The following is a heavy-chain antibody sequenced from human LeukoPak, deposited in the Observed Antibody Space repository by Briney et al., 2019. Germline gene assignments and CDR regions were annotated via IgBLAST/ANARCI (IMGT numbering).Heavy chain of an antibody. J-gene: IGHJ4*02. CDR1: GFTFSSYG. V-gene: IGHV3-30*02. Sequence: GGSLRLSCAASGFTFSSYGMHWVRQAPGKGLEWVAFIRYDGSNKYYADSVKGRFTISRDNSKNTLYLQMNSLRAEDTAVYYCAKVGSTGYCSSTSCLDYWGQGTLVTVSS. D-gene: IGHD2-2*03. CDR3: AKVGSTGYCSSTSCLDY. CDR2: IRYDGSNK.